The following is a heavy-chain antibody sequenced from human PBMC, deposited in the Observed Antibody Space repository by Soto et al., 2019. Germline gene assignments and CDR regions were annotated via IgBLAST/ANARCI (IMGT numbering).Heavy chain of an antibody. CDR3: ARPTTRYSGYVPAFDI. J-gene: IGHJ3*02. D-gene: IGHD5-12*01. V-gene: IGHV3-48*02. CDR1: GFSLSTYS. CDR2: ITTSGTTI. Sequence: QLVESGGGLVQPGGSLRRSCTASGFSLSTYSMNWVRQAPGKGLEWVSYITTSGTTIYYVDSVRGRFTISRHNDKNSLYLQMNSLRDEDTAVYYCARPTTRYSGYVPAFDIWGQGTMVTVSS.